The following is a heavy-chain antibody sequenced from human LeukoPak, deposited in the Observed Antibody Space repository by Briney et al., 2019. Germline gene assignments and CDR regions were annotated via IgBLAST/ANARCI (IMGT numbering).Heavy chain of an antibody. V-gene: IGHV4-39*07. CDR3: AQGSTMGDY. CDR1: GGSISSSSYY. J-gene: IGHJ4*02. D-gene: IGHD5/OR15-5a*01. Sequence: SETLSLTCTVSGGSISSSSYYWGWIRQPPGKGLEWIGSIYYSGSTYYNPSLKSRLTISVDTSKNQFSLRLSSVTAADTAVYYCAQGSTMGDYWGQGTLVTVSS. CDR2: IYYSGST.